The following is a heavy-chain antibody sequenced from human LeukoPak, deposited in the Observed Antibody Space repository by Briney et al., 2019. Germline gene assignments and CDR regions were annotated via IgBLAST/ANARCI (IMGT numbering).Heavy chain of an antibody. Sequence: GESLKISCKGSGYSRSCYWIGWVRQMPGKGVEWMGIIYPGDSDTKYSPSLQGQVTISVDKYISTAYLQWSSLKASDTAMYYCARPGEWFSDDFDIWGQGTMVTVSS. CDR2: IYPGDSDT. V-gene: IGHV5-51*01. CDR1: GYSRSCYW. D-gene: IGHD3-3*01. CDR3: ARPGEWFSDDFDI. J-gene: IGHJ3*02.